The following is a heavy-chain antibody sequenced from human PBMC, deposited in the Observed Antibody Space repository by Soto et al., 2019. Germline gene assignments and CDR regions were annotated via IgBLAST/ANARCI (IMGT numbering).Heavy chain of an antibody. CDR3: AKGRGGSGSLTPRVDF. V-gene: IGHV3-23*01. J-gene: IGHJ4*02. CDR2: ISGGGDTT. D-gene: IGHD3-10*01. CDR1: GFTFNNYA. Sequence: ELQLLESGGGLVQPGGSLRLSCAASGFTFNNYAMSWVRQAPGRRLEWVSAISGGGDTTSYADSVKGLFTVSRDGSKNTLYLQMSSLSAEDTALYYCAKGRGGSGSLTPRVDFWGQGTLVTVSS.